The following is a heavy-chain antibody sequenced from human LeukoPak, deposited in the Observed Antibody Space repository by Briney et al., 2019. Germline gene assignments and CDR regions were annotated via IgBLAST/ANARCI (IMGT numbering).Heavy chain of an antibody. CDR3: ARAAAGTPYYFDY. CDR1: EFTVSSNY. CDR2: IYSAGST. V-gene: IGHV3-53*01. D-gene: IGHD6-13*01. Sequence: GGSLRLSCAASEFTVSSNYMSWVRQAPGKGLEWVSLIYSAGSTYYADSVKGRFTVSRDNSKNTLYLQMNSLRAEDTAVYYCARAAAGTPYYFDYWGQGTLVTVSS. J-gene: IGHJ4*02.